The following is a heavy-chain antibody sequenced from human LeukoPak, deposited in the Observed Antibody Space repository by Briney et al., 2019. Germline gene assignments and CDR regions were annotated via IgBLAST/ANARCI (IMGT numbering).Heavy chain of an antibody. CDR2: ISYDGTNK. V-gene: IGHV3-30*18. Sequence: GGSLRLSCAASDFTFSSYGMHGVRQAPGKGLEWVAIISYDGTNKYYADSVKGRFTISRDNSKNTLYLQMNSLRAEDTAVYYCPQAVPREDRTDCYGCFDPWGQGTLVTVSS. D-gene: IGHD2-21*02. CDR1: DFTFSSYG. J-gene: IGHJ5*02. CDR3: PQAVPREDRTDCYGCFDP.